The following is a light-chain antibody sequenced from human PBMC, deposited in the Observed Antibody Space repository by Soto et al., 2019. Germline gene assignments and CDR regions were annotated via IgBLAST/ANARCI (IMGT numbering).Light chain of an antibody. CDR2: AAS. J-gene: IGKJ1*01. CDR1: QSVRSSY. Sequence: EIVLTQSPGTLSLSPGERATLSCRASQSVRSSYLAWYQQKPAQAPRLLIYAASRRAPGIPERFSGSGSGTDFTLTISRLEPEDFAVYYCQQYLTSPKTFGQGTKVDIK. CDR3: QQYLTSPKT. V-gene: IGKV3-20*01.